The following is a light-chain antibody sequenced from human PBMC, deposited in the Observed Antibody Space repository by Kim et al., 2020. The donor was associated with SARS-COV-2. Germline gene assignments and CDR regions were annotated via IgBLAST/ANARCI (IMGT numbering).Light chain of an antibody. V-gene: IGLV3-19*01. CDR3: NSRDSSGNLNWV. CDR1: SLRTYY. CDR2: DKD. Sequence: SSELTQDPAVSVALGQTVRITCQGDSLRTYYASWYQQKPGQAPLLVIYDKDSRTSGIPDRFSGSSSGNTASLTITGAQAEDEADYYCNSRDSSGNLNWVFGGGTQLTVL. J-gene: IGLJ3*02.